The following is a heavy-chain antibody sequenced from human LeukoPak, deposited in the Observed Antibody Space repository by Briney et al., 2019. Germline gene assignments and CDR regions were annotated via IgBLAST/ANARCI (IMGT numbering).Heavy chain of an antibody. J-gene: IGHJ4*02. CDR1: GYTFTSYD. Sequence: ASVKVSCKASGYTFTSYDINCVRQATGQGLEWMGWMNPNSGNTGYAQKFQGRVTMTRNTSISTAYMELSSLRSEDTAVYYCARGRWVTMSAYYFDYWGQATLVTVSS. D-gene: IGHD3-10*02. CDR3: ARGRWVTMSAYYFDY. CDR2: MNPNSGNT. V-gene: IGHV1-8*01.